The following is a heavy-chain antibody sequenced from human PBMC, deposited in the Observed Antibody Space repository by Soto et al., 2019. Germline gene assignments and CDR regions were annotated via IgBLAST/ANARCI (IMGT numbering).Heavy chain of an antibody. V-gene: IGHV3-48*02. CDR2: ISSSSRTI. D-gene: IGHD2-2*01. Sequence: EVQLVESGGGLVQPGGSLRLSCAASGFNFSSYSMNWVRQAPGKGLEWVSYISSSSRTIYYADSVKGRFTISRDNAKNSLYLQMNSLRDEDTAVYYCARDTGDIVVVPAARGGGQSAYYYYGMDVWGQGTTVTVSS. J-gene: IGHJ6*02. CDR1: GFNFSSYS. CDR3: ARDTGDIVVVPAARGGGQSAYYYYGMDV.